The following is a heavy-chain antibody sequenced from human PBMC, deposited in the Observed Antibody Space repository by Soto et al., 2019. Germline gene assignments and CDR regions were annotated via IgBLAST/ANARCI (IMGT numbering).Heavy chain of an antibody. J-gene: IGHJ5*02. CDR1: GGSISSGGYS. CDR3: ARLLRGGGPDNWFDP. D-gene: IGHD2-15*01. Sequence: TLSLTCAVSGGSISSGGYSWSWIRQPPGKGLEWIGYIYHSGSTYYNPSLKSRVTISVDTSKNQFSLKLSYVTAADTAVYYCARLLRGGGPDNWFDPWGQGTLVTVS. CDR2: IYHSGST. V-gene: IGHV4-30-2*01.